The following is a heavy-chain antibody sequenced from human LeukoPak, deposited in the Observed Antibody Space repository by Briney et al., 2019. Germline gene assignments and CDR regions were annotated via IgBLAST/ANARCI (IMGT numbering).Heavy chain of an antibody. Sequence: ASVKVSCKASGYTFTGYFMHWVRQAPGQGLEWMGWINPKNAATNYAQKFQGRVTMTRDTSTGTVYMEVNALRSDDTAVYYCARTLYTASAPGGFDYWGQGTLVTVSS. CDR1: GYTFTGYF. CDR3: ARTLYTASAPGGFDY. CDR2: INPKNAAT. V-gene: IGHV1-2*02. J-gene: IGHJ4*02. D-gene: IGHD5-18*01.